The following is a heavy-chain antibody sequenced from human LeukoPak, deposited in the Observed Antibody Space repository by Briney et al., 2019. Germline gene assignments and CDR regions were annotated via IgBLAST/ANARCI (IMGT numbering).Heavy chain of an antibody. J-gene: IGHJ3*02. CDR1: GGSNSSSSYY. D-gene: IGHD2-21*02. CDR2: MYYSGST. Sequence: PSEPLSLTCTVSGGSNSSSSYYWGWIRQPPGKGLEWIGSMYYSGSTNYHPSLKSRLTISVDPSKHQSSLKLSSVTASDTAVYCCAKRMTAMKDAFDIWGQGTVVTVSS. CDR3: AKRMTAMKDAFDI. V-gene: IGHV4-39*01.